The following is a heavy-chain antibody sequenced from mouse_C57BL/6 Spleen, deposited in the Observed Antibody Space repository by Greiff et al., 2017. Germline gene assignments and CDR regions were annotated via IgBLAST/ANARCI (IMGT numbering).Heavy chain of an antibody. V-gene: IGHV5-6*01. J-gene: IGHJ4*01. CDR3: ARDEPFYAMDY. CDR2: ISSGGSYT. CDR1: GFTFSSYG. Sequence: EVQLQESGGDLVKPGGSLKLSCAASGFTFSSYGMSWVRQTPDKRLEWVATISSGGSYTYYPDSVKGRFTISRDNAKNTLYLQMSSLKSEDTAMYYCARDEPFYAMDYWGQGTSVTVSS.